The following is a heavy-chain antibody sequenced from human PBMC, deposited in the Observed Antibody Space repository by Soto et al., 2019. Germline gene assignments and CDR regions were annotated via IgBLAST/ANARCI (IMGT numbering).Heavy chain of an antibody. D-gene: IGHD5-18*01. J-gene: IGHJ4*02. CDR3: ARKAAGYSYGLDY. CDR2: IYYSGST. V-gene: IGHV4-31*03. CDR1: GGSISSGGYY. Sequence: SETLSLTCTVSGGSISSGGYYWTCIRQHPGKGLEWIGYIYYSGSTYYNPSLKSRVTISVDTSKNQFSLKLSSVTAADTAVYYCARKAAGYSYGLDYWGQGTLVTVSS.